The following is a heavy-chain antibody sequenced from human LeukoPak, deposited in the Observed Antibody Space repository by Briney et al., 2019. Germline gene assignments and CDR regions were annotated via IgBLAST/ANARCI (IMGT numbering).Heavy chain of an antibody. CDR1: GFTFSNYW. Sequence: GGSLRLSCAASGFTFSNYWIHWVRQAPGKGLVWVSRIDNAGSITTYADSVKGRFTISRGNAKNSLYLQMNNLRVEDTAMYYCAGGTGFIIKDWGQGTLVTVSS. CDR3: AGGTGFIIKD. D-gene: IGHD3-9*01. CDR2: IDNAGSIT. J-gene: IGHJ4*02. V-gene: IGHV3-74*03.